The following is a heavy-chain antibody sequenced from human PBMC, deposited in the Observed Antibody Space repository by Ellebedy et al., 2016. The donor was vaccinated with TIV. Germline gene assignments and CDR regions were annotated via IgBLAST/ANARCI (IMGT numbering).Heavy chain of an antibody. Sequence: MPGGSLRLSCTVSGGSISSYYWSWIRQPPGKGLEWLGYNHYSGSSNYNPSLKSRVTISVDTSKNQFSLKLSSVTAADTAVYYCARADYGDSGAYYYGLDVWGQGTTVTVSS. V-gene: IGHV4-59*01. J-gene: IGHJ6*02. CDR2: NHYSGSS. D-gene: IGHD4-17*01. CDR3: ARADYGDSGAYYYGLDV. CDR1: GGSISSYY.